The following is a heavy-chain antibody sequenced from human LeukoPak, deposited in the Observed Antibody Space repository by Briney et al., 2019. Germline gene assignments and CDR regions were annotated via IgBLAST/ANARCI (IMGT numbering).Heavy chain of an antibody. CDR3: ARLDTAMGVDY. CDR1: GGTFSSYA. V-gene: IGHV1-8*03. D-gene: IGHD5-18*01. CDR2: MNPNSGNT. Sequence: GASVKVSCKASGGTFSSYAISWVRQAPGQGLEWMGWMNPNSGNTGYAQKFQGGVTITRNTSISTAYMELSSLRSEDTAVYYCARLDTAMGVDYWGQGTLVTVSS. J-gene: IGHJ4*02.